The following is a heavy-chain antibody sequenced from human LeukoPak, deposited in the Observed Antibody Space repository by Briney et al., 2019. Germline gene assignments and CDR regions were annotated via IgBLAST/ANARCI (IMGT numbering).Heavy chain of an antibody. D-gene: IGHD5-24*01. CDR2: ISWNSGSI. CDR3: ARVADGDKYGGRDY. V-gene: IGHV3-9*01. CDR1: GFIFSNYA. J-gene: IGHJ4*02. Sequence: PGGSLRLSCAGSGFIFSNYAMHWVRQPPGKGLEWVSGISWNSGSIDYADSVKGRFTISRDNAKDTLYLQMNSLRVEDTAVYYCARVADGDKYGGRDYWGQGALVIVSS.